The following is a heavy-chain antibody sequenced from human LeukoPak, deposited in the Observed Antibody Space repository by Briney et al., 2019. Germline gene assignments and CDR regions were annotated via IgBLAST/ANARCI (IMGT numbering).Heavy chain of an antibody. CDR2: IYYSGST. J-gene: IGHJ6*02. CDR1: GGPISSSSYY. V-gene: IGHV4-39*01. Sequence: PSETLSLTCTVSGGPISSSSYYGGWIRQPPGEGVEWNGSIYYSGSTYYNPSLESRVTISIDTSKNQFSLKLSSVTAADTAVYYCACRSYYFFGYYGMDVWGQGTTVTVSS. CDR3: ACRSYYFFGYYGMDV. D-gene: IGHD3-10*01.